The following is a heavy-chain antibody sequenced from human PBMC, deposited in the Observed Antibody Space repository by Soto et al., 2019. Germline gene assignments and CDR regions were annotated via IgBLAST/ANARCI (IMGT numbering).Heavy chain of an antibody. Sequence: TGGSLRLSCAASGFTFSSYGMHWVRQAPGKGLEWVAVIWYDGSNKYYADSVKGRFTISRDNSKNTLYLQMNSLRAEDTAVYYCARDFSSGSEQGGWGQGTLVTVSS. CDR1: GFTFSSYG. CDR2: IWYDGSNK. V-gene: IGHV3-33*01. CDR3: ARDFSSGSEQGG. D-gene: IGHD3-22*01. J-gene: IGHJ4*02.